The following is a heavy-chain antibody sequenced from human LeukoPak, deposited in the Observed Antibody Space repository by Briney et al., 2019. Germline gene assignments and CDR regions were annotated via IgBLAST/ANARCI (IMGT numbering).Heavy chain of an antibody. Sequence: PSETLSLTCTVSGGSISSGGYYWSWIRQHPGKGLEWIGYIYYSGSTYYNPSLKSRVTISVDTSKNQFSLKLSSVTAADTAVYYCARDLHGSCCGGDGYFDLWGRGTLVTVSS. J-gene: IGHJ2*01. CDR2: IYYSGST. D-gene: IGHD2-21*02. V-gene: IGHV4-31*03. CDR3: ARDLHGSCCGGDGYFDL. CDR1: GGSISSGGYY.